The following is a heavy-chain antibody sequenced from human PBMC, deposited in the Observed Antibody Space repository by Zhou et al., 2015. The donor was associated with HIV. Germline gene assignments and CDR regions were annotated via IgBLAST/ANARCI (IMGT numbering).Heavy chain of an antibody. J-gene: IGHJ4*02. V-gene: IGHV1-18*01. CDR3: ARDPDVAINDLDF. CDR1: GYTFTSYG. Sequence: QVQLVQSGAEVTKPGASVKVSCKASGYTFTSYGINWVRQAPGQGLEWMGWIRTYNGTTNYAQKLQGRVTMTTDTSTSTAYMELRSLTSDDTALYYCARDPDVAINDLDFWGQGTLVTVSS. D-gene: IGHD2-15*01. CDR2: IRTYNGTT.